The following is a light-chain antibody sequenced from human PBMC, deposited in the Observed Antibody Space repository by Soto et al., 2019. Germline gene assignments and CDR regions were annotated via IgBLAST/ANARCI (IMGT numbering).Light chain of an antibody. Sequence: QSVLTQPPSASGTPGQRVTISCSGSSSNIGSNTVNWYQQLPGTAPKLLIYSNNQRPSGVPDRFSGSKSGTSASLAISGLQSDDEADYYCAAWDDSLNGVVFGGGTKL. J-gene: IGLJ2*01. V-gene: IGLV1-44*01. CDR1: SSNIGSNT. CDR3: AAWDDSLNGVV. CDR2: SNN.